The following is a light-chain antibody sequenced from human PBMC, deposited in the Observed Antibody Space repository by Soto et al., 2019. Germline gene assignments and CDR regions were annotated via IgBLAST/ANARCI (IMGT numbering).Light chain of an antibody. J-gene: IGKJ4*02. CDR1: QSVSSD. Sequence: IVITQSPATLSVSPGERATISCRSTQSVSSDLAWYQQKPGQTPRLFIYGASTRATGIPARFSGSGSGTEFTLTITSLQSEDFAVYYCQEYCSSPPDAFGGGTKVDIK. CDR2: GAS. CDR3: QEYCSSPPDA. V-gene: IGKV3-15*01.